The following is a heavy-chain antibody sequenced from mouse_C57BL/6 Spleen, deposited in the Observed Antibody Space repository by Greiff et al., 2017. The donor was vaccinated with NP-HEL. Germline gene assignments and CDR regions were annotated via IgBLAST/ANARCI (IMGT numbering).Heavy chain of an antibody. V-gene: IGHV1-26*01. CDR1: GYTFTDYY. J-gene: IGHJ1*03. CDR3: ARRGITRGYFDV. D-gene: IGHD1-1*01. CDR2: INPNNGGT. Sequence: VQLQQSGPELVKPGASVKISCKASGYTFTDYYMNWVKQSHGKSLEWIGDINPNNGGTSYNQKFKGKATLTVDKSSSTAYMELRSLTSEDSAVYYCARRGITRGYFDVWGTGTTVTVSS.